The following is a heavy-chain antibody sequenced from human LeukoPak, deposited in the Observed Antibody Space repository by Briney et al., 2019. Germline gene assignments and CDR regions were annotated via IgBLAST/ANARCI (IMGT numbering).Heavy chain of an antibody. D-gene: IGHD5-18*01. CDR2: ISYDGSNK. V-gene: IGHV3-30*04. CDR1: GFTFSSYA. J-gene: IGHJ4*02. Sequence: PGRSLRLSCAASGFTFSSYAMHWVRQAPGKGLEGVAVISYDGSNKYYADSVKGRFTISRDNSKNTLYLQMNSLRAEDTAVYYCARGSGVDTAMVTVSYFDYWGQGTLVTVSS. CDR3: ARGSGVDTAMVTVSYFDY.